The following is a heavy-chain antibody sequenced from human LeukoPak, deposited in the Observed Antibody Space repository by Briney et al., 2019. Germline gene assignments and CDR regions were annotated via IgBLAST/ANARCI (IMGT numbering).Heavy chain of an antibody. CDR3: ARVGVDSGDAENFDY. CDR1: GFTFSSYS. D-gene: IGHD5-12*01. CDR2: ISSSSSYI. Sequence: PGGPLRLSCAASGFTFSSYSMNWVRQAPGKGLEWVSSISSSSSYIYYADSVKGRFTISRDNAKNSLYLQMNSLRAEDTAVYYCARVGVDSGDAENFDYWGQGTLVTVSS. J-gene: IGHJ4*02. V-gene: IGHV3-21*01.